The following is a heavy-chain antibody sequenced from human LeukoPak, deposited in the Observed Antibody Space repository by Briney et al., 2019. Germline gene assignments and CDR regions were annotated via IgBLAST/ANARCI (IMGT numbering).Heavy chain of an antibody. J-gene: IGHJ6*02. D-gene: IGHD2-21*01. CDR2: IYYSGST. CDR1: GGSISSYY. Sequence: SETLSLTCTASGGSISSYYWSWIRQPPGKGLEWIGYIYYSGSTNYNPSLKSRVTISVDTSKNQFSLKLSSVTAADTAVYYCARHAAYIYYGMDVWGQGTTVTVSS. V-gene: IGHV4-59*08. CDR3: ARHAAYIYYGMDV.